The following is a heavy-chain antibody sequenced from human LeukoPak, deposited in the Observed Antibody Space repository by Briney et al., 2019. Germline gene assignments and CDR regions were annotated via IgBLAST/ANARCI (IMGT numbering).Heavy chain of an antibody. CDR1: GFTFSSYG. CDR2: IGYDGSNK. D-gene: IGHD4-23*01. V-gene: IGHV3-33*01. J-gene: IGHJ6*02. CDR3: ARDGLGTTTVVTPSHYGMDV. Sequence: GGSLRLSCAASGFTFSSYGMHWVRQAPGKGLEWVAVIGYDGSNKFYADSVKGRFTISRDNSKNTLYLQMNSLRAEDTAVYYCARDGLGTTTVVTPSHYGMDVWGQGTTVTVSS.